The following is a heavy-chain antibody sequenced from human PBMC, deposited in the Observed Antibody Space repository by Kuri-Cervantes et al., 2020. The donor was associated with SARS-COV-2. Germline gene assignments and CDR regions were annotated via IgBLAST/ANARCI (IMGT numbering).Heavy chain of an antibody. CDR2: INDRGVGT. Sequence: GESLKISCAASGFTFTNYAMNWVRQAPGKGLEWVSVINDRGVGTYYADSVKGRFTISRDNSKNTVYLQMNSLTAEDTAVYYCAKDQHGIIVVIAAIDYWGQGTLVTVSS. CDR1: GFTFTNYA. D-gene: IGHD2-15*01. J-gene: IGHJ4*02. V-gene: IGHV3-23*01. CDR3: AKDQHGIIVVIAAIDY.